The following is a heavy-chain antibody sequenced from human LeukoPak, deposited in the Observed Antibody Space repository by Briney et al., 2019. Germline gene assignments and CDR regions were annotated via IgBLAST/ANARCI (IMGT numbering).Heavy chain of an antibody. CDR2: ISSSGSTI. V-gene: IGHV3-48*03. CDR3: ARDYYGSGSYSSPRYYYYYYGMDV. J-gene: IGHJ6*02. D-gene: IGHD3-10*01. Sequence: GGSLRLSCAASGFTISSYEMSWVRQAPGKGLEWVSYISSSGSTIYYADSVKGRFTISRDNAKNSLYLQMNSLRAEDTAVYYCARDYYGSGSYSSPRYYYYYYGMDVWGQGTTVTVSS. CDR1: GFTISSYE.